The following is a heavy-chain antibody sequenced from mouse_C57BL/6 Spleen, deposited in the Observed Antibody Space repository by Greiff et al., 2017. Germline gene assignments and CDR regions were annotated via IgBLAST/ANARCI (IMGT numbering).Heavy chain of an antibody. CDR2: IDPEDGET. D-gene: IGHD1-1*01. CDR1: GFNITDYY. Sequence: VQLQQSGAELVKPGASVKLSCTASGFNITDYYMHWVKQRTEQGLEWIGKIDPEDGETKYAPKFQGKATITSYPSSNTAYLQLSSLTSEDTAVYYCARGYYGSSYDWYFDVWGTGTPVTVSS. V-gene: IGHV14-2*01. J-gene: IGHJ1*03. CDR3: ARGYYGSSYDWYFDV.